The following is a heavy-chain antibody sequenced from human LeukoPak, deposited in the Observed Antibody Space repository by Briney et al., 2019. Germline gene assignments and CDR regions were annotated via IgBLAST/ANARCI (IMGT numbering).Heavy chain of an antibody. D-gene: IGHD6-13*01. CDR3: VKDEPGSSWYR. CDR2: INGGGVIT. Sequence: PGGSLRLSCAASGFTFSSYYMSWVRQAPGKGLELVSAINGGGVITHYADSVKGRFTISRDNSKNTLYLQMNRLRAEYTAVYYCVKDEPGSSWYRWGQGTLVTVSS. V-gene: IGHV3-23*01. CDR1: GFTFSSYY. J-gene: IGHJ4*02.